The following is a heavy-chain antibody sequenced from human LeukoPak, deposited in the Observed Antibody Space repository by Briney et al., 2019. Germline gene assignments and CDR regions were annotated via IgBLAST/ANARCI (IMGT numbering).Heavy chain of an antibody. CDR2: FDPEDGET. V-gene: IGHV1-24*01. CDR3: ATAPELRYYYYMDV. J-gene: IGHJ6*03. Sequence: ASVKVSCKVSGYTLNELSMHWVRQAPGKGLEWMGGFDPEDGETIYAQKFHGRVTMTEDTSTDTAYMELSSLRSEDTAVYYCATAPELRYYYYMDVWGKGTTVTVSS. D-gene: IGHD1-7*01. CDR1: GYTLNELS.